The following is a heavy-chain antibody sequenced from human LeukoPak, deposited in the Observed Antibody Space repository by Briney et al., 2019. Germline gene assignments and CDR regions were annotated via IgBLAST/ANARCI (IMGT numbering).Heavy chain of an antibody. Sequence: PGGSLRLSCAASGFTFSSYEMNWVRQAPGKGLEWVSAISSTGGTTYYADSVKGRFTISRDNSKNTLYLQMNSLRAEDTAIYYCAKNADRGAYCSGGSCYPYYYYYTDVWGEGTTVTISS. D-gene: IGHD2-15*01. CDR2: ISSTGGTT. CDR3: AKNADRGAYCSGGSCYPYYYYYTDV. J-gene: IGHJ6*03. CDR1: GFTFSSYE. V-gene: IGHV3-23*01.